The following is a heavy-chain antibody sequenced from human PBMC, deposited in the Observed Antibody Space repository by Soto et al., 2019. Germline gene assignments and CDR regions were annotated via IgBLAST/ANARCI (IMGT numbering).Heavy chain of an antibody. V-gene: IGHV3-33*01. J-gene: IGHJ6*03. CDR3: ARVRQQLVYSYYNMDV. CDR2: IWYDGSNK. Sequence: GVSLRLSCAASGFTFSSYGMHWVRQAPGKGLEWVAVIWYDGSNKYYADSVKGRFTISRDNSKNTLYLQMNSLRAEDTAVYYCARVRQQLVYSYYNMDVWGKGTTVTVSS. CDR1: GFTFSSYG. D-gene: IGHD6-13*01.